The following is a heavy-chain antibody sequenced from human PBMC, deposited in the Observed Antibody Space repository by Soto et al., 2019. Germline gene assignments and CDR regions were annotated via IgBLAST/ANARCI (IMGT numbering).Heavy chain of an antibody. CDR1: GYTFTRNY. D-gene: IGHD3-3*01. CDR3: ARPKPDDFWSGHQASYGMDV. V-gene: IGHV1-46*01. J-gene: IGHJ6*02. CDR2: INTSGGST. Sequence: QVQLVQSGAEVKKPGASVKVSCKASGYTFTRNYIHWVRQAPGQGLEWMGIINTSGGSTSTTYAQKFQGRVTMTRDTSASTVYMELSSLRFEDTAVYYCARPKPDDFWSGHQASYGMDVWGQGTTVTVSS.